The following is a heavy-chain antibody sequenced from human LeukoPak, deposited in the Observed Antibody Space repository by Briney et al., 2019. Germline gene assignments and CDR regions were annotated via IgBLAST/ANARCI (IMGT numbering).Heavy chain of an antibody. Sequence: SGTLSLTCAVYGGSFSGYYWSWIRQPPGKGLEWIGEINNSGSTNYNPSLKSRVTISVDTSKNQFSLKVESVTAPGTAVYYCARGLNGDYGTTGMDGWRHGATVAVCS. CDR3: ARGLNGDYGTTGMDG. D-gene: IGHD4-17*01. J-gene: IGHJ6*02. CDR2: INNSGST. CDR1: GGSFSGYY. V-gene: IGHV4-34*01.